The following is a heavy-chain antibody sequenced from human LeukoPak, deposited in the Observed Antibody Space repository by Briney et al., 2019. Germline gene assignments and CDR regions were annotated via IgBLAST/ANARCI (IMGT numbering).Heavy chain of an antibody. CDR3: AKDQRYSSSSGGDY. CDR1: GFTFSSYA. V-gene: IGHV3-23*01. Sequence: GGSLRLSCAASGFTFSSYAMSWARQAPGKGLEWVSAISGSGGSTYYADSVKGRFTISRDNSKNTLYLQMNSLRAEDTAVYYCAKDQRYSSSSGGDYWGQGTLVTVSS. CDR2: ISGSGGST. D-gene: IGHD6-6*01. J-gene: IGHJ4*02.